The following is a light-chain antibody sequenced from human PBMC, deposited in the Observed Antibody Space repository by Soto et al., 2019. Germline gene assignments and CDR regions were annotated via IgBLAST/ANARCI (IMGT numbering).Light chain of an antibody. CDR3: QQYNSYSRT. Sequence: DIQMTQCASTLSASVGDRVTITCRASQSISSWLAWYQQKPGKAPKLLIYDASSLESGVPSRFSGSGSGTEFTLTISSLQPDDFATYYCQQYNSYSRTFGQGTRLEIK. J-gene: IGKJ5*01. V-gene: IGKV1-5*01. CDR2: DAS. CDR1: QSISSW.